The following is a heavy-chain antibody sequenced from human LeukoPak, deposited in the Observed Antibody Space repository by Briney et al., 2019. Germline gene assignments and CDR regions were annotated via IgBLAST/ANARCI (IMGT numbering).Heavy chain of an antibody. Sequence: PEGSLRLSCAASGFTFSSYGMHWVRQAPGKGLEWVAFIRYDGSNKYYADSVKGRFTISRDNSKNTLYLQMNSLRAEDTAVYYCAKDEASRIAVAGFFDYWGQGTLVTVSS. CDR3: AKDEASRIAVAGFFDY. V-gene: IGHV3-30*02. D-gene: IGHD6-19*01. CDR2: IRYDGSNK. CDR1: GFTFSSYG. J-gene: IGHJ4*02.